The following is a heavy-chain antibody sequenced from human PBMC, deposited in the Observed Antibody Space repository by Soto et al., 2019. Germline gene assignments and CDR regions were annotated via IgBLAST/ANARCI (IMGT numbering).Heavy chain of an antibody. CDR2: TYYNGNA. CDR3: LGPTFAEDLNY. J-gene: IGHJ4*02. Sequence: SETLSLTCTVSGGSVSSGSYYWSWIRQPPGKGLEWIGTTYYNGNAYYNPSLKSRVTMSVDTSKNQFSLKASDTAIYYCATVWVLGPTFAEDLNYWGQGTLVTVSS. V-gene: IGHV4-39*07. D-gene: IGHD2-15*01. CDR1: GGSVSSGSYY.